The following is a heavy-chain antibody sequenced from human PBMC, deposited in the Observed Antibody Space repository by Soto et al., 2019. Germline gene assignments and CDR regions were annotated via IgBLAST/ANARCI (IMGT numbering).Heavy chain of an antibody. J-gene: IGHJ5*02. Sequence: LTCSVSGGSINSGAYYWSWIRHYPGKGREWIGYIHYTGRTYYNPSLESRATISVDTSKKHFSLKLSSVTAADTAVYYCARVSATGTRWFDPWGQGTLVTVSS. D-gene: IGHD6-13*01. V-gene: IGHV4-31*03. CDR3: ARVSATGTRWFDP. CDR2: IHYTGRT. CDR1: GGSINSGAYY.